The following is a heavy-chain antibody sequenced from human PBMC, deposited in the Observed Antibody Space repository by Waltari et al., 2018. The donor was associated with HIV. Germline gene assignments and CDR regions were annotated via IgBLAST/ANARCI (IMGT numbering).Heavy chain of an antibody. Sequence: QVQLQESGPGLVKPSQTLSLTCTVSGGSISSGSYYWSWIRQPAGKGLEWIGRIYTSGGTNYNPSLKSRVTISLDTSKNQFSLKLSSVTAADTAVYYCARVYQQLALYYFDYWGQGTLVTVSS. J-gene: IGHJ4*02. CDR3: ARVYQQLALYYFDY. D-gene: IGHD6-13*01. CDR2: IYTSGGT. V-gene: IGHV4-61*02. CDR1: GGSISSGSYY.